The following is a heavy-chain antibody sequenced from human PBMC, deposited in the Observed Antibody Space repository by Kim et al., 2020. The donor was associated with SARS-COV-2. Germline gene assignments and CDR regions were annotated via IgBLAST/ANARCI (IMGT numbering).Heavy chain of an antibody. CDR3: AKDIYGVVVTANFDY. D-gene: IGHD2-21*02. Sequence: DSVKGRFTISRDNAKNPLYLQMNSLRAEDTALYYCAKDIYGVVVTANFDYWGQGTLVTVSS. V-gene: IGHV3-9*01. J-gene: IGHJ4*02.